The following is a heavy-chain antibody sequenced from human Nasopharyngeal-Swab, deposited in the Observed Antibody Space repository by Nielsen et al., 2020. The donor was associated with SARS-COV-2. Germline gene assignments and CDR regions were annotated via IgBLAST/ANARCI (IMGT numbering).Heavy chain of an antibody. CDR1: GFIFSDQY. D-gene: IGHD1-26*01. CDR3: ARDAGWGGKYGSNWFDP. Sequence: GESLKISCAASGFIFSDQYMSWMRQAPGKGLEWLSYMSNDSYVIKYADSVKGRFTFSIDNSKNSLYLQMNSLTPEDTAMYYCARDAGWGGKYGSNWFDPWGQGTLVTVSS. J-gene: IGHJ5*02. CDR2: MSNDSYVI. V-gene: IGHV3-11*06.